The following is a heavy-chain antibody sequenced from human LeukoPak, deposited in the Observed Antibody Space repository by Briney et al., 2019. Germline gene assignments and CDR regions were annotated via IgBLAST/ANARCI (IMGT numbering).Heavy chain of an antibody. CDR3: AREYCSGTTCYLPGY. D-gene: IGHD2-15*01. V-gene: IGHV3-7*04. J-gene: IGHJ4*02. Sequence: PGGSLRLSCAAAGFSFSAYWMRWVRQAPGQGLEWLANINGDGSEQYYVDSVKGRFTISRDNAMNSLYLQMNSLRADDTAVYYCAREYCSGTTCYLPGYWGQGTLVTVSS. CDR2: INGDGSEQ. CDR1: GFSFSAYW.